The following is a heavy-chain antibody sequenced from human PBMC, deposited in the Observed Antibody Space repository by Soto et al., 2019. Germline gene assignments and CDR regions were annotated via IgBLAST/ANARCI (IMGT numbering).Heavy chain of an antibody. CDR1: GYTLTESS. D-gene: IGHD3-10*01. V-gene: IGHV1-24*01. J-gene: IGHJ3*02. CDR2: FDPEDAET. CDR3: ATGRYDSGTYLEDAFAI. Sequence: QVQLVQSGAEVMEPGASVKVSCKVPGYTLTESSMHWVRQAPGKGLEWMGGFDPEDAETIYAQKFQGRVTMTEDTSTDTAYMELSSLKSEDTAVYFCATGRYDSGTYLEDAFAIWGQGTIVTVSS.